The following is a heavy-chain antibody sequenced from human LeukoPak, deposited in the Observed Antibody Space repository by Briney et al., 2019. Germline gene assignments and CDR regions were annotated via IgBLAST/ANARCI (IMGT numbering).Heavy chain of an antibody. J-gene: IGHJ4*02. CDR1: GGSFSGYY. Sequence: SETLSLTCAVYGGSFSGYYWSWIRQPPGKGLEWIGEINHSGSTNYNPSLKSRVTISVDTSKNQFSLKLSSVTAAGTAVYYCARVKGYYYGSGSYYNSKPFDYWGQGTLVTVSS. D-gene: IGHD3-10*01. CDR2: INHSGST. CDR3: ARVKGYYYGSGSYYNSKPFDY. V-gene: IGHV4-34*01.